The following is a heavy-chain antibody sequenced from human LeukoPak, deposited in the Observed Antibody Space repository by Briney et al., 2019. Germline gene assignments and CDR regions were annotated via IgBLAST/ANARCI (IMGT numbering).Heavy chain of an antibody. D-gene: IGHD1-26*01. J-gene: IGHJ4*02. V-gene: IGHV4-59*08. CDR3: ARLASGSYGPLTPFDY. CDR1: GGSISSYY. Sequence: KPSETLSLTCTVSGGSISSYYWSWIRQPPGKGLEWIGDIYYSGSTNYNPSLKSRVTISVDTSKNQFSLRLSSVTAAYMAVYYSARLASGSYGPLTPFDYWGQGTLVTVSS. CDR2: IYYSGST.